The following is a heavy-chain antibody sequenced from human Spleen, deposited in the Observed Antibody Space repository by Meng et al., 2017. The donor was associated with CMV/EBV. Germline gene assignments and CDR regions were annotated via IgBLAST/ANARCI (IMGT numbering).Heavy chain of an antibody. V-gene: IGHV4-38-2*02. CDR2: VYHRGNA. D-gene: IGHD2-2*01. Sequence: SETLSLTCTVSGSSITGAYYWAWIRQPPGKALEWIGSVYHRGNAYYIPSLEGRLTISVDTSKNQFSLRLTSVTAADTAVYYCARDRGGFYAAGMDVWGQGTTVTVSS. CDR3: ARDRGGFYAAGMDV. CDR1: GSSITGAYY. J-gene: IGHJ6*02.